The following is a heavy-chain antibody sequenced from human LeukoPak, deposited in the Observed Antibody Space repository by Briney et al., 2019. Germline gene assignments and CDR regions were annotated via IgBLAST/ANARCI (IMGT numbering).Heavy chain of an antibody. D-gene: IGHD2-15*01. CDR3: APSPCSGDSCYRFDF. CDR1: GASISSSYW. CDR2: IHHSGST. V-gene: IGHV4-4*02. Sequence: PSGTLSLTCAVSGASISSSYWWSWVRQPPGKGLEGIGEIHHSGSTKYNPSLKSRVTISVDKSKNQFSLKLSSVTAADTAVYYCAPSPCSGDSCYRFDFWGQGTQVTVSS. J-gene: IGHJ4*02.